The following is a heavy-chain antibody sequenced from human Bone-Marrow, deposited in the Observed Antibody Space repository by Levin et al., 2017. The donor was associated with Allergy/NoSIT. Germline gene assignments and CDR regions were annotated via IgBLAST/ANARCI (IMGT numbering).Heavy chain of an antibody. D-gene: IGHD1-26*01. Sequence: QSGGSLRLSCAASGFAFSTHSLNWVRQAPGKGLEWVSYISSSSSTIYYADSVKGRFTISRDNVKNSLYLEMNSLRDEDTAVYYCAKGAGIGPKRGNFHGNPLDYWGQGTLVTVSS. CDR3: AKGAGIGPKRGNFHGNPLDY. V-gene: IGHV3-48*02. J-gene: IGHJ4*02. CDR1: GFAFSTHS. CDR2: ISSSSSTI.